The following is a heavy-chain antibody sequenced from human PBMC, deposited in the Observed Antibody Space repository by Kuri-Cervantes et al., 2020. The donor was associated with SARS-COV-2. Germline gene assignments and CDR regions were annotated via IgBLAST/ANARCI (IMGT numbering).Heavy chain of an antibody. V-gene: IGHV1-3*01. D-gene: IGHD2-15*01. CDR3: ARGEVVVAATHYYYYYGMDV. Sequence: ASVKVSCKASGYTFTGYYMHWVRQAPGQGLEWMGWINAGNGNTKYSQKFQGRVTITRDTSASTAYMELSSLRSEDTAVYYCARGEVVVAATHYYYYYGMDVWGQGTTVTVSS. J-gene: IGHJ6*02. CDR2: INAGNGNT. CDR1: GYTFTGYY.